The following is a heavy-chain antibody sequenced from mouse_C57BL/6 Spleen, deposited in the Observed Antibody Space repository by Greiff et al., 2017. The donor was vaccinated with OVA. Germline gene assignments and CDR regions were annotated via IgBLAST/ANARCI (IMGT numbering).Heavy chain of an antibody. Sequence: EVQLVESGGGLVKPGGSLKLSCAASGFTFSDYGMHWVRQAPEKGLEWVAYISSGSSTIYYADTVKGRFTISRDNAKNTLFLQMTSLRSEDTAMYYCAKLLRQAMDYWGQGTSVTVSS. V-gene: IGHV5-17*01. D-gene: IGHD1-2*01. CDR3: AKLLRQAMDY. CDR1: GFTFSDYG. J-gene: IGHJ4*01. CDR2: ISSGSSTI.